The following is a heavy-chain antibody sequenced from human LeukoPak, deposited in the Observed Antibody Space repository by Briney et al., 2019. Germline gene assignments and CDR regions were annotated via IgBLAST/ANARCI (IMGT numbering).Heavy chain of an antibody. CDR3: AKEGVQTPSDWYFDL. Sequence: GGSLRLSCAASGFSFSTYNMNWVRQAPGKGLEWISSITSDSRYRYYADSVKGRFTISRDNSKNTLYLQMNSLRAEDTAVYYCAKEGVQTPSDWYFDLWGRGTLVTVSS. D-gene: IGHD1-26*01. CDR2: ITSDSRYR. V-gene: IGHV3-21*04. CDR1: GFSFSTYN. J-gene: IGHJ2*01.